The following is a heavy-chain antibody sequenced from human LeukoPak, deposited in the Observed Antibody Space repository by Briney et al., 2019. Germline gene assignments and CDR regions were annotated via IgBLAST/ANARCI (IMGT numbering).Heavy chain of an antibody. J-gene: IGHJ4*02. CDR1: GGSISSYY. Sequence: PSETLSLTCTVSGGSISSYYWSWIRQPPGKGLEWIGDIYYSGSTNYNPSLKSRVTISVDTSKNQFSLKLSSVTAADTAVYYCARDRRMLGFGDLGFDYWGQGTLVTVSS. CDR2: IYYSGST. D-gene: IGHD3-10*01. CDR3: ARDRRMLGFGDLGFDY. V-gene: IGHV4-59*01.